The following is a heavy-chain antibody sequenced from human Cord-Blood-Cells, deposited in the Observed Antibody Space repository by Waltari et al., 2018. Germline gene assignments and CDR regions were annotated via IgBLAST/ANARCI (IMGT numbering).Heavy chain of an antibody. V-gene: IGHV2-70*04. CDR1: GFSLSTSGMR. J-gene: IGHJ5*02. D-gene: IGHD6-13*01. CDR3: ALTPSGYSSSWYWFDP. CDR2: IDWDDDK. Sequence: QVTLKESGPALVKPTQTLTLTCTFSGFSLSTSGMRVSWIRQPPGKSLEWLARIDWDDDKFYSTSLKARLTISTDTAKNQVVLTMTNMDPVDTATYYCALTPSGYSSSWYWFDPWGQGTLVTVSS.